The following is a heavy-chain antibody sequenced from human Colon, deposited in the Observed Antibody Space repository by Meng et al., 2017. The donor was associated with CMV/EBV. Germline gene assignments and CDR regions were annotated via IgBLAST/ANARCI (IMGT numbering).Heavy chain of an antibody. V-gene: IGHV3-49*04. CDR3: TRERPDYYGSGSSDY. CDR2: IRRTGSGGTT. D-gene: IGHD3-10*01. Sequence: GGSLRLSCTTSGFTFPSYALSWVRQAPGKGLEWVGFIRRTGSGGTTEYAASVKGRFTISRDDSKSIAYLQMNSLKTEDTAVYYCTRERPDYYGSGSSDYWGQGTLVTV. CDR1: GFTFPSYA. J-gene: IGHJ4*02.